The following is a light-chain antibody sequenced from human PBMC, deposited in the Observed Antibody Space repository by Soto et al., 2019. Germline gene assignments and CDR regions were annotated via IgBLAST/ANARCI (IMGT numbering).Light chain of an antibody. V-gene: IGLV2-14*01. J-gene: IGLJ2*01. CDR2: EVS. CDR1: SSDVGGYNF. Sequence: QSALTQPASVSGSPGQSITVSCTGTSSDVGGYNFVSWYQQHPGKAPKLLIYEVSNRPSGVSNRFSGSKSGNTASLAISGLQAEDEADYYCRSYLSTGAVGFGGGTQLTVL. CDR3: RSYLSTGAVG.